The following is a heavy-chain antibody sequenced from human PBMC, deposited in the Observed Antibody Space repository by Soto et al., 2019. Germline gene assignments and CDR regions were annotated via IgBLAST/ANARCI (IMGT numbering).Heavy chain of an antibody. CDR1: GYTFTNFY. J-gene: IGHJ1*01. Sequence: ASVKVSCKSSGYTFTNFYIHWVRQVPGQGLEWVGWINPKNGGINYAQKFQGRVTMTRDTSVNTSYMELNRLNFDDSAIYYCVRGRSVLYLDLWGRGTQVTVSS. D-gene: IGHD1-20*01. CDR2: INPKNGGI. CDR3: VRGRSVLYLDL. V-gene: IGHV1-2*02.